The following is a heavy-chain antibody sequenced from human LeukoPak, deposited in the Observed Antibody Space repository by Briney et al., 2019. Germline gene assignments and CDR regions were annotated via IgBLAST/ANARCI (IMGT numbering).Heavy chain of an antibody. J-gene: IGHJ3*02. CDR1: GGSFSGYY. V-gene: IGHV4-34*01. D-gene: IGHD3-10*01. Sequence: RSSETLSLTCAVYGGSFSGYYWSWIRQPPGKGLEWIGEINHSGSTNYNPSLKSRVTISVDTSKNQFSLKLSSVTAADTAVYYCARPRHGGWDAFDIWGQGTMVTVSS. CDR3: ARPRHGGWDAFDI. CDR2: INHSGST.